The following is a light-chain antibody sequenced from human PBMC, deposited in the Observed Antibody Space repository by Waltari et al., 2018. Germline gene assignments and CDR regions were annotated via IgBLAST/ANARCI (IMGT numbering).Light chain of an antibody. Sequence: QSAMTQPASVSGSPGQSITNPCTGPRKAVGGYKYVHWYQQHPGKAPKVLIYDVNNRPSGVSNRFSGSKSGNTASLTISGLQAEDEADYFCSSYTSSTSVIFGGGTKVTVL. V-gene: IGLV2-14*03. CDR1: RKAVGGYKY. CDR3: SSYTSSTSVI. J-gene: IGLJ2*01. CDR2: DVN.